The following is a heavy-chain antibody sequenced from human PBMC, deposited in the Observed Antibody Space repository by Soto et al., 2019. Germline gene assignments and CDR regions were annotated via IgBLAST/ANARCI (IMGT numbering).Heavy chain of an antibody. J-gene: IGHJ3*02. CDR3: ANLEWLAALPHDAFDI. D-gene: IGHD3-3*01. V-gene: IGHV5-10-1*01. Sequence: GESLKISRKGSGYSFTSYWVSWVRQMTGKGLEWMGRIDPSDSYTNYSPSFQGHVTISADKSISTAYLQWRRLKASETAMYYCANLEWLAALPHDAFDIWGQGTMVTVSS. CDR2: IDPSDSYT. CDR1: GYSFTSYW.